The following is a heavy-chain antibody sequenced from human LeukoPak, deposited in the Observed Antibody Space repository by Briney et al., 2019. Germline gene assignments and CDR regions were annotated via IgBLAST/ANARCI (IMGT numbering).Heavy chain of an antibody. J-gene: IGHJ4*02. CDR3: ARLSYDSGTHYTCYEY. D-gene: IGHD3-10*01. Sequence: GGSLRLSCAASGFTFSSYAMSWVRQAPGKGLEWVSAISGSGGSTYYADSVKGRFTISRDNSKNTLYLQMNSLRANDTAVYYCARLSYDSGTHYTCYEYWGQGTLVTVSS. CDR2: ISGSGGST. CDR1: GFTFSSYA. V-gene: IGHV3-23*01.